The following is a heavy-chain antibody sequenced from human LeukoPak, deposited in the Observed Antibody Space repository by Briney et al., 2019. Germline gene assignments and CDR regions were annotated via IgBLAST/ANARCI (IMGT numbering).Heavy chain of an antibody. Sequence: GGSLRLSCAASGFTFNSYAMHWVRQAPGKGLEWVAFISDDGGKKSHANSVRGRFTISRDNSKNTLYLQMNSLRAEDTAVYYCARDFLDFSVDYWGQGTLVTVSS. CDR3: ARDFLDFSVDY. CDR1: GFTFNSYA. J-gene: IGHJ4*02. D-gene: IGHD3-3*01. CDR2: ISDDGGKK. V-gene: IGHV3-30*04.